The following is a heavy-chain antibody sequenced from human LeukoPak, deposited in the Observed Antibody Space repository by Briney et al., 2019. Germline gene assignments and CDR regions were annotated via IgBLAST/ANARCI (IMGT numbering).Heavy chain of an antibody. J-gene: IGHJ4*02. CDR2: IFYTGNT. V-gene: IGHV4-59*12. Sequence: SETLSLTCTVSGGSISSYYWSWIRKPPGKGLEWIGSIFYTGNTYYNPSLKTRVTISVDTPKNQFSLNLSSVTAADTAVYYCARERGSSTRMDWGQGTLVTVSS. CDR3: ARERGSSTRMD. CDR1: GGSISSYY. D-gene: IGHD6-13*01.